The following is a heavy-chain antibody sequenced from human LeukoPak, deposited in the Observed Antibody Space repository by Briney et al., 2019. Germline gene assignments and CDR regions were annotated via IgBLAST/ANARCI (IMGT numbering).Heavy chain of an antibody. CDR2: ISFDSKNE. V-gene: IGHV3-30*04. CDR3: AKEGYYYLDV. J-gene: IGHJ6*03. Sequence: GGSLRLSCVASRFTFSNHAMHWVRQAPGRGLEWVAVISFDSKNEYYADSVKGRFTISRDNSKFTLYLQMNSLRPEDTAVYHCAKEGYYYLDVWGKGTTVTISS. CDR1: RFTFSNHA.